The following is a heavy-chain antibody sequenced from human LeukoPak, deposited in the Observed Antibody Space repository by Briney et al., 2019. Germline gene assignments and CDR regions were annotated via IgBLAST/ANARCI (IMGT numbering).Heavy chain of an antibody. J-gene: IGHJ4*02. V-gene: IGHV3-23*01. Sequence: PGGSLRLSCAASGFTFSSYAMSWVRQAPGKGLEWVSAISGSGGSTYYADSVKGRFTISRDNSKNTLYLQMNSLRAEDTAVYYCAKDVPEIFGEVIIALYFDYWGQGTLVTVSS. CDR3: AKDVPEIFGEVIIALYFDY. CDR2: ISGSGGST. CDR1: GFTFSSYA. D-gene: IGHD3-3*01.